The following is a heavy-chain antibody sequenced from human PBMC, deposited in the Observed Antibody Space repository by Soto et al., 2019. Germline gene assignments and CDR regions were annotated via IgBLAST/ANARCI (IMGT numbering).Heavy chain of an antibody. CDR2: IKQDGSEK. CDR3: VRDSYLVYGDIVVVPAAIQGGMDV. CDR1: GFTFSSYW. D-gene: IGHD2-2*01. J-gene: IGHJ6*02. Sequence: EVQLVESGGGLVQPGGSLRLSCAASGFTFSSYWMSWVRQAPGKGLEWVANIKQDGSEKYYVDSVKGRFTISRDNAKNSLYLKMNSLRADDTAVYYCVRDSYLVYGDIVVVPAAIQGGMDVWGQGTTVTVSS. V-gene: IGHV3-7*03.